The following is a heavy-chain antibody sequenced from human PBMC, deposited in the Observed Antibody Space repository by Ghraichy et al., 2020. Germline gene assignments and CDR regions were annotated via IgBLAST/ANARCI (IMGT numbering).Heavy chain of an antibody. D-gene: IGHD2-15*01. Sequence: SETLSLTCNVSGASLRGFYWSWLRQPAGKGLEWIGRIYTSGSTNLNPSFKSRISMSIDTSKTAFSMKLGSLTAADTAVYYCARGAVGSADDSWGPGTLVIVSS. CDR2: IYTSGST. CDR1: GASLRGFY. V-gene: IGHV4-4*07. CDR3: ARGAVGSADDS. J-gene: IGHJ4*02.